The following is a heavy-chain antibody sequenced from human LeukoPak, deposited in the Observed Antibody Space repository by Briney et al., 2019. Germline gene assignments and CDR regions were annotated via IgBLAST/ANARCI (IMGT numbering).Heavy chain of an antibody. CDR2: ISGSGGST. CDR1: GFTFSSYA. D-gene: IGHD3-22*01. J-gene: IGHJ5*02. Sequence: GGSLRLSCAASGFTFSSYAMSWVRQAPGKGLEWVSAISGSGGSTYYADSVKGRFTISRDNSKNTLYLQMNSLRAEDTAVYYCAKDPEDSSGYSLRFDPWGQGTLVTVSS. CDR3: AKDPEDSSGYSLRFDP. V-gene: IGHV3-23*01.